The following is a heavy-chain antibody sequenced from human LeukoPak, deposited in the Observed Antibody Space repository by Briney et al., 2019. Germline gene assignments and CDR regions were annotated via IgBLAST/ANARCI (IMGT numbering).Heavy chain of an antibody. CDR2: ISYDGSNK. CDR1: GFTFSSYA. J-gene: IGHJ4*02. V-gene: IGHV3-30-3*01. D-gene: IGHD3-16*01. CDR3: ARDNVSGGRIDY. Sequence: PGRSLRLSCAASGFTFSSYAMHWVRQAPGKGLEWVAVISYDGSNKYYADSVKGRFTISRDNSKNTLYLQMNSLRAEDTAVYYCARDNVSGGRIDYWGQGTLVTVSS.